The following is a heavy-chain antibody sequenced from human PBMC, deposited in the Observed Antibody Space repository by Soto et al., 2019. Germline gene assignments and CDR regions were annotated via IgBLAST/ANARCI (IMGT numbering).Heavy chain of an antibody. Sequence: EVQLLESGGGLVQPGGSLRLSCAASGFTFSSYTMSWVRQAPGKGLEWVSAISGSGGSTYYADSVKGRFTISRDNSKNTLYLQMNSLRAEDTAVYYCAKVIGDSSSGFQHWGQGTLVTVSS. CDR3: AKVIGDSSSGFQH. CDR1: GFTFSSYT. V-gene: IGHV3-23*01. D-gene: IGHD6-13*01. J-gene: IGHJ1*01. CDR2: ISGSGGST.